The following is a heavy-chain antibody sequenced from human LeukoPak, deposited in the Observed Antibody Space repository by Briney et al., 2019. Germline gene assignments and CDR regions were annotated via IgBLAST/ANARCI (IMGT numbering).Heavy chain of an antibody. Sequence: PGGSLRLSCAASGFTFSSYSMNWVRQAPGKGLEWVSYISSSSTIYYADSVKGRFTISRDNAKNSLYLQMNSLRDEDTAVYYCARFGVVINPDYWGQGTLVIVSS. V-gene: IGHV3-48*02. CDR1: GFTFSSYS. CDR2: ISSSSTI. D-gene: IGHD3-3*01. CDR3: ARFGVVINPDY. J-gene: IGHJ4*02.